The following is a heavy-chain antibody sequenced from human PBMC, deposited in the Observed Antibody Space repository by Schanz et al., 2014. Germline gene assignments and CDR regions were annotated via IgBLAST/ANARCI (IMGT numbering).Heavy chain of an antibody. Sequence: QVQLVQSGSEVKKPGDSVKVSCETSGYTFTSHGISWVRQAPGQGLEWMGWITAYNGDTNYALKLQGRVTMTTDTSTGTAYMELRSLRSDDTALYYCTRGGYSYALSAFDIWGQGTMVTVSS. CDR3: TRGGYSYALSAFDI. CDR2: ITAYNGDT. D-gene: IGHD5-18*01. J-gene: IGHJ3*02. CDR1: GYTFTSHG. V-gene: IGHV1-18*01.